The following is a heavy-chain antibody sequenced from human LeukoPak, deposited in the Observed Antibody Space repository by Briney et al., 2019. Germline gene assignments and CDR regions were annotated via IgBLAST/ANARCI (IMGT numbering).Heavy chain of an antibody. V-gene: IGHV3-30*02. CDR1: GFTFSSYG. J-gene: IGHJ4*02. Sequence: PGGSLRLSCAASGFTFSSYGMHWVRQAPGKGLEWVAFIRYDGSNKYYADSVKGRFTISRDNSKNTLYLQMNSLRAEDTAVYYCAKDRSPNLTQLIAPHIDKWGQGDLGTVSS. D-gene: IGHD2-8*01. CDR3: AKDRSPNLTQLIAPHIDK. CDR2: IRYDGSNK.